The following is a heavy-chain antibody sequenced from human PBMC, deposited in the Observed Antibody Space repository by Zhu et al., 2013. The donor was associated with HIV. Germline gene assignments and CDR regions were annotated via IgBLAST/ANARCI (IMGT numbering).Heavy chain of an antibody. Sequence: QVQLVQSGPEVKKPGSSVKVSCKTSGGTYRTSVITWVRLSRGQGLEWMGWIIPLFGIANVARKFQGRVTMTTDTSTTTGYMELRSLRSDDTAIYYCAREERALEIWGQGTVVTVSS. J-gene: IGHJ3*02. V-gene: IGHV1-69*04. CDR2: IIPLFGIA. CDR1: GGTYRTSV. CDR3: AREERALEI. D-gene: IGHD3-3*02.